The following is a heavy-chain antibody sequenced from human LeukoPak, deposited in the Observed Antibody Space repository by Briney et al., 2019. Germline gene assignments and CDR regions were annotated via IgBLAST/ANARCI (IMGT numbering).Heavy chain of an antibody. D-gene: IGHD3-10*01. CDR3: ARITMVRGVISSPFDY. V-gene: IGHV1-46*01. J-gene: IGHJ4*02. CDR2: INPSGGST. CDR1: GYTFTSYY. Sequence: ASVKVSCKASGYTFTSYYMHWVRQAPGQGLEWMGIINPSGGSTSYAQKFQGRVTMTRDTSTSTVYMELSSLRSEDTAVYYCARITMVRGVISSPFDYWGQGTLVTVSS.